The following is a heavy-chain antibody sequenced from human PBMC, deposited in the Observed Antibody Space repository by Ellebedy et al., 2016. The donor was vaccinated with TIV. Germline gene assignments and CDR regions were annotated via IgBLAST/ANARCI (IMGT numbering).Heavy chain of an antibody. CDR2: ISYDGSNK. J-gene: IGHJ4*02. V-gene: IGHV3-30*18. CDR3: AKLSGDGYFRDYFDY. Sequence: GESLKISCAASGFTFSSYGMHWVRQAPGKGLEWVAVISYDGSNKYYADSVKGRFTISRDNSKNTLYLQMNSLRAEDTAVYYCAKLSGDGYFRDYFDYWGRGTLVTVSS. CDR1: GFTFSSYG. D-gene: IGHD3-22*01.